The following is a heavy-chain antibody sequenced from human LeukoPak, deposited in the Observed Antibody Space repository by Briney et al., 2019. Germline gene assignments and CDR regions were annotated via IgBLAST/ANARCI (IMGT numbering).Heavy chain of an antibody. V-gene: IGHV3-74*01. D-gene: IGHD2-2*01. CDR3: ARGRGSTSFLGGWFDP. CDR1: GFTLSSYW. CDR2: INSDGTTT. J-gene: IGHJ5*02. Sequence: GGSLRLSCAASGFTLSSYWVHWVRQAPGKGLVWVSRINSDGTTTTYADSVKGRSTISRDNAKNTLYLQMNSLRGDDTAVYYCARGRGSTSFLGGWFDPWGQGTLVTVSS.